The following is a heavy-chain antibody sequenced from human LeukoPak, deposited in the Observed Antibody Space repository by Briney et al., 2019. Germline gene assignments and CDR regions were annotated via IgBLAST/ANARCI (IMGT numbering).Heavy chain of an antibody. CDR1: GGSISSGGYY. D-gene: IGHD3-22*01. CDR2: IYYSGST. V-gene: IGHV4-31*03. J-gene: IGHJ3*02. Sequence: SQTLSLTCTVSGGSISSGGYYWSWIRQHPGKGLEWIGYIYYSGSTYYNPPLKSRVTISVDTSKNQFSLKLSSVTAADTAVYYCARGPRDSSGYLITAFDIWGQGTMVTVSS. CDR3: ARGPRDSSGYLITAFDI.